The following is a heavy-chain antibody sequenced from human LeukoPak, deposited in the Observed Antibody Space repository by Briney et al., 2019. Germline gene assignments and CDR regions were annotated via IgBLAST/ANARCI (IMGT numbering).Heavy chain of an antibody. Sequence: ASVKVSCKASGYTFTDYYIHWVRQAPGRGLEWMGRINPNSGGTNYAQKFQDRVTMTRDTSISTAYMELSRLRSDDTAVYYCAREAGDGSGSFDYWGQGTLVTVSS. J-gene: IGHJ4*02. CDR2: INPNSGGT. D-gene: IGHD3-10*01. V-gene: IGHV1-2*06. CDR3: AREAGDGSGSFDY. CDR1: GYTFTDYY.